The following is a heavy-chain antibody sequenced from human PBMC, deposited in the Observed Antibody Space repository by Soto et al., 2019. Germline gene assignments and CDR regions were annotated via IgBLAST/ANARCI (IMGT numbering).Heavy chain of an antibody. D-gene: IGHD2-21*01. V-gene: IGHV1-2*04. Sequence: ASVKVSCKASGYTFTGYYMHWVRQAPGQGLEWMGWINPNSGGTNYAQKFQGWVTMTRDTSISTAYMELSRLRSDDTAVYYCAGGRTNHRCDSIDYWGQGTLVTVSS. CDR3: AGGRTNHRCDSIDY. J-gene: IGHJ4*02. CDR2: INPNSGGT. CDR1: GYTFTGYY.